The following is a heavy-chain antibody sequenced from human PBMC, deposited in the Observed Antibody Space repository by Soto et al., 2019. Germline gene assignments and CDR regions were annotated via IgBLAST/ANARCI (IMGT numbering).Heavy chain of an antibody. Sequence: ASVKVSCKTSGYTFSAYDIYWVRQAPGQGLEWMGWIRAYNGDTNYAQKFQTRVTMTTDKSTDTAYMDLRSLTSDDTAIYYCARAVAAPYYYYGPAVWDQETTFPDS. J-gene: IGHJ6*02. D-gene: IGHD2-15*01. CDR2: IRAYNGDT. V-gene: IGHV1-18*01. CDR3: ARAVAAPYYYYGPAV. CDR1: GYTFSAYD.